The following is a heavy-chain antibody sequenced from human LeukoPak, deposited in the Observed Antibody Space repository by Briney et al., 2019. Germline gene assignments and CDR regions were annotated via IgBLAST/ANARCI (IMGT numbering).Heavy chain of an antibody. V-gene: IGHV1-69*04. D-gene: IGHD7-27*01. CDR1: GGTFSSYA. CDR2: IIPILGIA. J-gene: IGHJ5*02. Sequence: SVKVSCKASGGTFSSYAISWVRQAPGQGLEWMGRIIPILGIANYAQKFQGRVTITADGSTSTAYMELSSLRSEDTAVYYCASRSVSGDWFDPWGQGTLVTVSS. CDR3: ASRSVSGDWFDP.